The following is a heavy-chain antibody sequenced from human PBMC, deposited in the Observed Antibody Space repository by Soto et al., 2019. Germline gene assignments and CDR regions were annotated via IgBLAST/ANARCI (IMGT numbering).Heavy chain of an antibody. D-gene: IGHD2-8*01. J-gene: IGHJ4*02. CDR3: AGRGAYANGVVPFDY. CDR1: GYTFTSYG. V-gene: IGHV1-18*04. Sequence: QVQLVQSGAEVKKPGASVKVSCKASGYTFTSYGISWVRQAPGQGLEWMGWISAYNGNTNYAQKPDGGVTMTKDTSTSAAYMQLRSLSSDGPAVYYCAGRGAYANGVVPFDYWGQGTLVTVSS. CDR2: ISAYNGNT.